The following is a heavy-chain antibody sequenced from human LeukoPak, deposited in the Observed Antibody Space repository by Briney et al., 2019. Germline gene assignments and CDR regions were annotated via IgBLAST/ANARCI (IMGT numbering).Heavy chain of an antibody. CDR1: GFTVSSNY. CDR2: IYSGGST. Sequence: GGSRSLSLPASGFTVSSNYRSWVRQAQGKGLEWVSVIYSGGSTYYADSVKGRFTISRDNSKNTLYLQMNSLRAEDTAVYYCAREAYGDWYYFDYWGQGTLVTVSS. CDR3: AREAYGDWYYFDY. D-gene: IGHD4-17*01. J-gene: IGHJ4*02. V-gene: IGHV3-66*01.